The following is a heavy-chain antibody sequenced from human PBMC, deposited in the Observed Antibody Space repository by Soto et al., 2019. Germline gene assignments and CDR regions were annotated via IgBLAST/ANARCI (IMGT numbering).Heavy chain of an antibody. D-gene: IGHD3-9*01. Sequence: GGSLRLSCAASGFTFSDYYMSWIRQAPGKGLEWVSYISSSGSTIYYADSVKGRFTISRDNAKNSLYLQMNSLRAEDTAVYYCARGAYYDILTGYLAGLRYYYMDVWGKGTTVTVSS. CDR1: GFTFSDYY. CDR3: ARGAYYDILTGYLAGLRYYYMDV. V-gene: IGHV3-11*01. CDR2: ISSSGSTI. J-gene: IGHJ6*03.